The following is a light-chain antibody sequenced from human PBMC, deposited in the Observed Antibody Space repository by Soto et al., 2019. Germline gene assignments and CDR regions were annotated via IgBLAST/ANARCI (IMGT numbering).Light chain of an antibody. CDR1: SSNIGNNY. Sequence: QAVLTQPPSVSAAPGQKVTISCSGSSSNIGNNYVSWYQQLPGTAPKLLIYDNNKRPSGIPDRFSGSKSGTSATLGITGLQTGDEADYYCGTWDNSLSAYVFGTRTKLTVL. J-gene: IGLJ1*01. CDR2: DNN. CDR3: GTWDNSLSAYV. V-gene: IGLV1-51*01.